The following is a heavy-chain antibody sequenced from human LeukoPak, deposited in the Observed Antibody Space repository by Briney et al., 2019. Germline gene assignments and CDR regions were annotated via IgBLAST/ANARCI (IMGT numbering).Heavy chain of an antibody. D-gene: IGHD3-10*01. CDR1: GYTFTNYN. J-gene: IGHJ5*02. CDR3: ARDDEEFGELSWFDP. V-gene: IGHV1-18*01. Sequence: ASVKVSCKASGYTFTNYNITWLRQAHGEGLEWMGRISAYNGNTNYAQKFQDRVTMTTDTSTTTAYMELRSLRFDDTALYYCARDDEEFGELSWFDPWGQGTLVTVSS. CDR2: ISAYNGNT.